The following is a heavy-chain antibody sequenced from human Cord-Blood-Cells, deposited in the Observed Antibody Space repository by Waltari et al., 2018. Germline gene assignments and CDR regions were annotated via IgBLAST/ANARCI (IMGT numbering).Heavy chain of an antibody. CDR3: ARSGYFGDAFDI. CDR1: GFTFSSYS. CDR2: ISSSSSYI. Sequence: EVQLVESGGGLVKPGGSLRLSCAASGFTFSSYSMNWVRQAPGKGLGWVSSISSSSSYIYYADSVKGRFTISRDNAKNSLYLQMNSLRAEDTAVYYCARSGYFGDAFDIWGQGTMVTVSS. J-gene: IGHJ3*02. V-gene: IGHV3-21*01. D-gene: IGHD3-10*01.